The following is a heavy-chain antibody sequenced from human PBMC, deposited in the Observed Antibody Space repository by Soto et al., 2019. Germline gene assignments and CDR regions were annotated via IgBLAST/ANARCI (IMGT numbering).Heavy chain of an antibody. CDR3: AKGRVGSVKFDY. D-gene: IGHD6-19*01. CDR1: GLTFSSYG. CDR2: ISSDGTNK. J-gene: IGHJ4*02. V-gene: IGHV3-30*18. Sequence: ESGGGVVQPGRSLRLSCAASGLTFSSYGMHWVRQAPGKGLEWVAVISSDGTNKYYADSVKGRFTISRDNSKNTLYLQLNSLRPEDTAVYYCAKGRVGSVKFDYWGQGTLVTVSS.